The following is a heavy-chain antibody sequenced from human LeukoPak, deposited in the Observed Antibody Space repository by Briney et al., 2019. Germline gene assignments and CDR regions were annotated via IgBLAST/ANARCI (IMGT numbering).Heavy chain of an antibody. CDR1: GGSFSGYY. V-gene: IGHV3-7*01. D-gene: IGHD6-19*01. J-gene: IGHJ6*02. CDR3: AREQWPGGSYYYGMDV. CDR2: IKQDGSEK. Sequence: PSETLSLTCAVYGGSFSGYYWSWVRQAPGKGLEWVANIKQDGSEKYYVDSVKGRFTISRDNAKNSLYLQMNSLRAEDTAVYYCAREQWPGGSYYYGMDVWGQGTTVTVSS.